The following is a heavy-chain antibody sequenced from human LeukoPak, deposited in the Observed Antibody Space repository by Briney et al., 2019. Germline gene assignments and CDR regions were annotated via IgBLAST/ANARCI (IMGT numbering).Heavy chain of an antibody. V-gene: IGHV4-39*02. CDR3: AREPITSGGNDAFDI. Sequence: TSETLSLTCIVPGGSISSGAYYWAWIRQPPGKGLEWIGSIYSTGSTYKNPSLKSRVTISIDTSKNQFSLKLNSVTAADTAVFYCAREPITSGGNDAFDIWGQGTMVTVSS. CDR2: IYSTGST. J-gene: IGHJ3*02. CDR1: GGSISSGAYY. D-gene: IGHD3-16*01.